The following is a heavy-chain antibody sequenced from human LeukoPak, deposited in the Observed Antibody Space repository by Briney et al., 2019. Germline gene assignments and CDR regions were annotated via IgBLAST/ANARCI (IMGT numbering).Heavy chain of an antibody. CDR2: IRYDGSNK. Sequence: GGSLRLSCAASGFTFSSYGMHWVRQAPGKGLEWVAFIRYDGSNKYYADSVKGRFTISRDNSKNTLYLQMNSLRAEDTAVYYCAKDGYYYCSGTHLDAFDIWGQGTMVTVSS. CDR1: GFTFSSYG. D-gene: IGHD3-10*01. CDR3: AKDGYYYCSGTHLDAFDI. V-gene: IGHV3-30*02. J-gene: IGHJ3*02.